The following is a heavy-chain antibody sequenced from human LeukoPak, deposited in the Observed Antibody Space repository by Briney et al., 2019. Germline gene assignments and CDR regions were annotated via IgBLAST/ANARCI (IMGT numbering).Heavy chain of an antibody. D-gene: IGHD3-16*01. J-gene: IGHJ4*02. CDR2: TSNGGSNK. Sequence: GRSLRLSCAASGFTFSSYGMHWVRQAPGKGLEWVALTSNGGSNKYYGDSVKGRFTISRGNSKNTLYLQMNSLRADDTAVYYCAKARIGATSDFDYWGQGTLVTVSS. CDR1: GFTFSSYG. V-gene: IGHV3-30*18. CDR3: AKARIGATSDFDY.